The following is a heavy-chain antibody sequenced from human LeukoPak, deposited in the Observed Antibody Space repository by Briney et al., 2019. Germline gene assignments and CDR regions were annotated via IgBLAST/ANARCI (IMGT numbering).Heavy chain of an antibody. V-gene: IGHV4-34*01. CDR3: ARGYSNYVYYYYYGMDV. J-gene: IGHJ6*02. D-gene: IGHD4-11*01. Sequence: SETLSLTCAVYGGSFSGYYWSWIRQPPGKGLEWIGEINHSGSTNYNPSLKSRVTISVDTSKNQFSLKLSSVTAADTAVYYCARGYSNYVYYYYYGMDVWGQGTTVTVSS. CDR1: GGSFSGYY. CDR2: INHSGST.